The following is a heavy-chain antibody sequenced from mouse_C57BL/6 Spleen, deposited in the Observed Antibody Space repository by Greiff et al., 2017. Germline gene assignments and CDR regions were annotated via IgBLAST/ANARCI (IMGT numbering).Heavy chain of an antibody. CDR1: GFTFSSYA. J-gene: IGHJ3*01. CDR2: ISSGGDYI. Sequence: DVMLVESGEGLVKPGGSLKLSCAASGFTFSSYAMSWVRQTPEKRLEWVAYISSGGDYIYYADTVKGRFTISRDNARNTLYLQMRSLKSEDTAMYYCTRADLKGFAYWGQGTLVTVSA. V-gene: IGHV5-9-1*02. CDR3: TRADLKGFAY.